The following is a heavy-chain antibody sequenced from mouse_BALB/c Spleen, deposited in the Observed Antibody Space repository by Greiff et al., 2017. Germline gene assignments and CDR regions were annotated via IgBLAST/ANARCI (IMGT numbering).Heavy chain of an antibody. CDR1: GFNIKDTY. CDR3: ASLSTTATTYAMDY. J-gene: IGHJ4*01. D-gene: IGHD1-2*01. V-gene: IGHV14-3*02. CDR2: IDPANGNT. Sequence: VQLKESGAELVKPGASVKLSCTASGFNIKDTYMHWVKQRPEQGLEWIGRIDPANGNTKYGPKFQGKATITADTSSNTAYLQLSSLTSEDTAVYYCASLSTTATTYAMDYRGQGTSVTVSS.